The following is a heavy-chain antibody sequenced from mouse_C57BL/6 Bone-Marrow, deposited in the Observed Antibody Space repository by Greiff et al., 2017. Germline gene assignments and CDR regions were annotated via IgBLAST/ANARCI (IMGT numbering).Heavy chain of an antibody. V-gene: IGHV14-4*01. J-gene: IGHJ2*01. CDR2: IDPANGDT. D-gene: IGHD1-1*01. CDR3: TTFTTVVAGFDY. Sequence: VQLQQSGAELVRPGASVKLSCTASGFNIKDDYMHWVKQRPEQGLEWIGWIDPANGDTEYASKFQGKATITADTSSNTAYLQLSSLTSEDTAVYYCTTFTTVVAGFDYWGQGTTLTVSS. CDR1: GFNIKDDY.